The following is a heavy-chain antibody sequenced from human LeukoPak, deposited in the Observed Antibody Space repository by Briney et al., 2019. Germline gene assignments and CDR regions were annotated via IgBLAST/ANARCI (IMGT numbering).Heavy chain of an antibody. CDR1: GGSISIYY. CDR3: ARESRAYYYYYMDV. J-gene: IGHJ6*03. V-gene: IGHV4-59*12. Sequence: SETLSLTCTVSGGSISIYYWSWIRQPPGKGLEWIGYIYYSGSTNYNPSLKSRVTMSVDTSKNQFSLKLSSVTAADTAVYYCARESRAYYYYYMDVWGKGTTVTISS. CDR2: IYYSGST.